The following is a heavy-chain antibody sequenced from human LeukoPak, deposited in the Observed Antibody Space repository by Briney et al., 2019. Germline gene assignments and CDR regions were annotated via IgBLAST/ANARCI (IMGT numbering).Heavy chain of an antibody. D-gene: IGHD1-26*01. J-gene: IGHJ4*02. CDR2: IWYGGSNT. V-gene: IGHV3-33*06. Sequence: GRSLRLSCAASGFTFSTYGMHWVRQAPGKGLEWVAVIWYGGSNTYYADSVKGRFTISRDNSKNTLYLQMNSLRAEDTAVYYCAKALVGATTSLDYWGQGTLVTVSS. CDR1: GFTFSTYG. CDR3: AKALVGATTSLDY.